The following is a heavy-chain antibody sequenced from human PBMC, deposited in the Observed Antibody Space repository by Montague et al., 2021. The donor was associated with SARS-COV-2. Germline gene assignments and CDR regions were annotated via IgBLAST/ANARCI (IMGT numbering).Heavy chain of an antibody. J-gene: IGHJ6*02. D-gene: IGHD3-22*01. CDR2: ISWTSGSI. Sequence: SLRLSCAASGFTFDDYAMHWVRQAPGKGLEWVSGISWTSGSIGYADSVKGRFTISRDNAKNSLYLQMNSPRAEDTALYYCAKAYSSGYRYYYGMDVWGQGTTVTVSS. CDR1: GFTFDDYA. V-gene: IGHV3-9*01. CDR3: AKAYSSGYRYYYGMDV.